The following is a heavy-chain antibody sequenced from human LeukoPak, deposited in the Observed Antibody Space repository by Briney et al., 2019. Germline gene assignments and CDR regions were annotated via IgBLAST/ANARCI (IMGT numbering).Heavy chain of an antibody. CDR2: ISGDGGST. CDR3: AKWEGLGPVGFVDY. Sequence: GGSLRLSCAASGFTFDDYVMHWVRQAPGKGLEWVSLISGDGGSTYYADSVKGRFTISRDNSKTSLYLQMNSLRTEDTALYYCAKWEGLGPVGFVDYWGQGTLVTVSS. V-gene: IGHV3-43*02. CDR1: GFTFDDYV. D-gene: IGHD1-26*01. J-gene: IGHJ4*02.